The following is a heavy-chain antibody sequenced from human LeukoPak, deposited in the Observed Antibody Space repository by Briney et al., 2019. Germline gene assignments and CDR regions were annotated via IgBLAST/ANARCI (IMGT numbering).Heavy chain of an antibody. CDR2: ISGSGGST. CDR3: AKGVDTAMVYYYYYYMDV. D-gene: IGHD5-18*01. Sequence: PGGSLRLSCAASGFTFSNYAMSWVRQAPGEGLEWVSAISGSGGSTYYADSVKGRFTISRDNSKNTLYLQMNSLRAEDTAVYYCAKGVDTAMVYYYYYYMDVWGKGTTVTISS. J-gene: IGHJ6*03. CDR1: GFTFSNYA. V-gene: IGHV3-23*01.